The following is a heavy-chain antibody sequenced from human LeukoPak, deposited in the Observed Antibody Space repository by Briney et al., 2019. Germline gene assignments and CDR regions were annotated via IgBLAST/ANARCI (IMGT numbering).Heavy chain of an antibody. CDR1: GFTFSRHA. CDR3: AKARGTSDFDY. D-gene: IGHD3-16*01. J-gene: IGHJ4*02. V-gene: IGHV3-23*01. CDR2: ISGSGSST. Sequence: GGSLRLSCAASGFTFSRHAMSWLRQAPGKGLEWVSTISGSGSSTYYADSVKGRFTISRDNSKNTLFLQMNSLRADDTAVYYCAKARGTSDFDYWGQGTLVTVSS.